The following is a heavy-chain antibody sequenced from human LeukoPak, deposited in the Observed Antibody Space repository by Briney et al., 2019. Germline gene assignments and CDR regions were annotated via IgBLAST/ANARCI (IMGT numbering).Heavy chain of an antibody. V-gene: IGHV1-46*01. Sequence: ASVKVSCKASGYTFTSYCMHWVRQAPGQGLEWMGIINPSGGSTSYAQKFQGRVNMTRDTSTSTVYMALSSLRSEDTAVYYCARDHEWELMEDYWGQGTLVTVSS. D-gene: IGHD1-26*01. CDR2: INPSGGST. J-gene: IGHJ4*02. CDR1: GYTFTSYC. CDR3: ARDHEWELMEDY.